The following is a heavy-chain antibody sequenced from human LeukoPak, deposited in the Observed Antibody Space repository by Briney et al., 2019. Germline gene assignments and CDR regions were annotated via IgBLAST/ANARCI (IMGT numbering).Heavy chain of an antibody. D-gene: IGHD5-18*01. Sequence: GGSLRLSCSASGFIFSTYNMNWVRQAPGKALEWVSSITSSSSHTYYADSVKGRYTISRDNAKNSLYLQMNSLRAEDTAVYYCAREGGYSYGRDYWGQGTLVTVSS. J-gene: IGHJ4*02. V-gene: IGHV3-21*01. CDR2: ITSSSSHT. CDR1: GFIFSTYN. CDR3: AREGGYSYGRDY.